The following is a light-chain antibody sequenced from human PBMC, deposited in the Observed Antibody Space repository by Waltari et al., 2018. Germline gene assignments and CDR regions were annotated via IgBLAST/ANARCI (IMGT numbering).Light chain of an antibody. Sequence: QSVLTQPPSLSGAPGQRVTISCTGSSSNIGAGYDVHWYQQVPGTAPKLLIYRNSNRPSGVPDRFSGSKSGTSASLAITGLQADDEADYYCQSYDSILSGVCGGGTKLTVL. CDR1: SSNIGAGYD. J-gene: IGLJ3*02. CDR2: RNS. V-gene: IGLV1-40*01. CDR3: QSYDSILSGV.